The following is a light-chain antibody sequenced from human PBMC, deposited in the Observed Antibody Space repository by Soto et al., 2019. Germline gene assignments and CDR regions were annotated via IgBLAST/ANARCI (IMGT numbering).Light chain of an antibody. J-gene: IGLJ1*01. CDR1: SSDVGGYNR. CDR2: DVS. V-gene: IGLV2-18*02. CDR3: TSYASGSAYV. Sequence: QSALTQPPSVSWSPGQSVAISCTGTSSDVGGYNRVSWYQQAPGKAPKLLIYDVSNRPSGGSTRFSGSKSGNTASLTISGLQAEDEADYSCTSYASGSAYVFGPGTKVTVL.